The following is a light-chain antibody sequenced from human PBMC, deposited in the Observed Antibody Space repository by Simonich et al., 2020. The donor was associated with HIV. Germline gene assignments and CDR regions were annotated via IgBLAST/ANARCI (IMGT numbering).Light chain of an antibody. CDR3: QQYDNWPLL. Sequence: EIVMTQSPATLSVSPGERATLSCRASQSVSSNLAWYQKKPGQAPRLLIYGASTRATGSPARFSGSGSGTEFTLTISSMQSEDFAVYYCQQYDNWPLLFGQGTKLEIK. CDR2: GAS. J-gene: IGKJ2*01. V-gene: IGKV3-15*01. CDR1: QSVSSN.